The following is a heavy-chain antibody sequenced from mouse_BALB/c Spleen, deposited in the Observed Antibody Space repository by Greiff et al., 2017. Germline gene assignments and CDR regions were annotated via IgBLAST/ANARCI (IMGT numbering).Heavy chain of an antibody. V-gene: IGHV5-17*02. CDR3: ARSKAKGDYYAMDY. CDR1: GFTFSSFG. CDR2: ISSGSSTI. J-gene: IGHJ4*01. Sequence: EVQVVESGGGLVQPGGSRKLSCAASGFTFSSFGMHWVRQAPEKGLEWVAYISSGSSTIYYADTVKGRFTISRDNPKNTLFLQMTSLRSEDTAMYYCARSKAKGDYYAMDYWGQGTSVTVSS. D-gene: IGHD2-5*01.